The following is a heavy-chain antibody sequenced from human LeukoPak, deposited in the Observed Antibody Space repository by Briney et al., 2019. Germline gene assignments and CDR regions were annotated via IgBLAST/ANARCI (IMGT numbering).Heavy chain of an antibody. Sequence: SETLSLTCTVSGGSISSGSYYWSWIRQPAGKGLEWIGRIYTSGSTNYNPSLKSRVTISVDTSKNQFSLKLRSVTAADTAVYYCARHSQRWEPIDYWGQGTLVTVSS. J-gene: IGHJ4*02. CDR2: IYTSGST. CDR3: ARHSQRWEPIDY. V-gene: IGHV4-61*02. D-gene: IGHD1-26*01. CDR1: GGSISSGSYY.